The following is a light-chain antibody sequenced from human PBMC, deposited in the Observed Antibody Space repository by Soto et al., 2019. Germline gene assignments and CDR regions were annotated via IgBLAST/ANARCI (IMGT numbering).Light chain of an antibody. CDR1: KSLVYSDGNTH. V-gene: IGKV2-30*01. J-gene: IGKJ1*01. CDR2: RVS. CDR3: TQGTHWPRT. Sequence: DVALTQSPLSLPVNFGQPASISCRSSKSLVYSDGNTHLSWFHQRPGQSPRRLIYRVSSRDSGVRDRFSGSGSGSDFTLEISRVEAEDVGIYFCTQGTHWPRTFGQGTKVEVK.